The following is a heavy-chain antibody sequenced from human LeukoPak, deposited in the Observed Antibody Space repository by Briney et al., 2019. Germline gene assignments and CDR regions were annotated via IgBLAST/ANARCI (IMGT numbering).Heavy chain of an antibody. CDR1: GYTFTGYY. CDR2: INPNSGGT. CDR3: ASVSSSWYGNAVDI. Sequence: ASVKVSCKASGYTFTGYYMHWVRQAPGQGLEWMGWINPNSGGTNYAQKFQGRVTMTRDTSISTAYMELSRLRSDDTAVYYCASVSSSWYGNAVDIWGQGTMVTVSS. D-gene: IGHD6-13*01. V-gene: IGHV1-2*02. J-gene: IGHJ3*02.